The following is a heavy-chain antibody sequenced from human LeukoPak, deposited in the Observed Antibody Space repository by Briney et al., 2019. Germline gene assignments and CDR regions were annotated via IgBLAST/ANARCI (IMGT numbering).Heavy chain of an antibody. D-gene: IGHD2-15*01. V-gene: IGHV4-31*03. CDR2: IYYSGST. Sequence: SETLSLTCTVSGGSISNGGAYWSWLRQHPGTGLEWIGYIYYSGSTYYNPSLKSRVSISADTSKNHFSLSLSSVTAADTAVYYCARDGWVGATPSGFDYWGQGTLVTVSS. CDR1: GGSISNGGAY. J-gene: IGHJ4*02. CDR3: ARDGWVGATPSGFDY.